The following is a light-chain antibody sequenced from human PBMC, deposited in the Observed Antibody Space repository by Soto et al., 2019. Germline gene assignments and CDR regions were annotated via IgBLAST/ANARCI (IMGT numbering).Light chain of an antibody. CDR2: DVS. CDR3: ISYTSSTADV. Sequence: QSVLTQPASVSGSPGQSITISCTGTSSDVGGYNYVSWYQLHPGKAPKLIIYDVSNRPSGVSNRFSGSKSGNTASLTISGLQAEDEADYYCISYTSSTADVFGSGTKGTV. J-gene: IGLJ1*01. CDR1: SSDVGGYNY. V-gene: IGLV2-14*01.